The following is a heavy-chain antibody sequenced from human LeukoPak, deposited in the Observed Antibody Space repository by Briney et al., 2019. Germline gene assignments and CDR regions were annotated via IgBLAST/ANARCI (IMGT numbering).Heavy chain of an antibody. Sequence: GGSLRLSCAASGFTFSNAWMSWVRQAPGKGLEWVGRIKSRTDGGTTDYAAPVKGRFTISRDDSKNTLYLQMNSLKTEDTAVYYCTTDPGDIAVAGYFDYWGQGTLVTVSS. V-gene: IGHV3-15*01. CDR3: TTDPGDIAVAGYFDY. J-gene: IGHJ4*02. D-gene: IGHD6-19*01. CDR1: GFTFSNAW. CDR2: IKSRTDGGTT.